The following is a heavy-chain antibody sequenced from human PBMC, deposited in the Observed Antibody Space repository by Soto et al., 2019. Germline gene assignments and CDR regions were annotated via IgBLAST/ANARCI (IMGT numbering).Heavy chain of an antibody. J-gene: IGHJ6*02. CDR2: IYDSGST. CDR3: ARVNLDYVTGMDV. Sequence: QVQLQESGPGLVKPSQTLTLTCTVSGGPITNYWSWIRQQPGKGLEWIGYIYDSGSTYYNPSLKSPVTMSLDTSKNQLSLKLTSVTAADTAVYYCARVNLDYVTGMDVWGQGTTVTVSS. V-gene: IGHV4-31*01. CDR1: GGPITNY. D-gene: IGHD4-17*01.